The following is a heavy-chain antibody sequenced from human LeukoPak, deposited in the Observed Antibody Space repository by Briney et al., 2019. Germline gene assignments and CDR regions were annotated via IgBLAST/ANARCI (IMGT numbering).Heavy chain of an antibody. CDR3: ATEGYCSGGSCYSFDY. V-gene: IGHV3-15*01. Sequence: PGGSLRLSCVVSGITFSTAWMNWVRQAPGKGLEWVGRIKSKIDGGTTDYVAPVKGGFSISRDDSKNTVYLQMNSLKTEDTAVYYCATEGYCSGGSCYSFDYWGQGTLVTVSS. D-gene: IGHD2-15*01. CDR2: IKSKIDGGTT. J-gene: IGHJ4*02. CDR1: GITFSTAW.